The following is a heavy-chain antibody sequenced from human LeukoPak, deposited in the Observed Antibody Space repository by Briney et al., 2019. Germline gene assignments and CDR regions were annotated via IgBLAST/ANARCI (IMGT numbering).Heavy chain of an antibody. CDR3: ARGIAARGPLLDYYYYMDV. J-gene: IGHJ6*03. V-gene: IGHV3-30-3*01. CDR2: ISYDGSNK. D-gene: IGHD6-6*01. Sequence: GGSLRLSCAASGFTFSSYAMSWVRQAPGKGLEWVAVISYDGSNKYYADSVKGRFTISRDNSKNTLYLQMNSLRAEDTAVYYCARGIAARGPLLDYYYYMDVWGKGTTVTVSS. CDR1: GFTFSSYA.